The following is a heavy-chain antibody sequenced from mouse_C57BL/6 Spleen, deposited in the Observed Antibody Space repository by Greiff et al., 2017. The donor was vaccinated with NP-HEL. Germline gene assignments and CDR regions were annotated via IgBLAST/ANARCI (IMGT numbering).Heavy chain of an antibody. D-gene: IGHD2-5*01. Sequence: QVHVKQPGAELVRPGSSVKLSCKASGYTFTSYWMDWVKQRPGQGLEWIGNIYPSDSETHYNQKFKDKATLTVDKSSSTAYMQLSSLTSEDSAVYYCARRRYSTFAYWGQGTLVTVSA. CDR2: IYPSDSET. V-gene: IGHV1-61*01. CDR1: GYTFTSYW. CDR3: ARRRYSTFAY. J-gene: IGHJ3*01.